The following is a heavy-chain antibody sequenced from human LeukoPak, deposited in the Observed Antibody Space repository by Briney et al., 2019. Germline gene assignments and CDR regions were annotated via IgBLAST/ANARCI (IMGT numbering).Heavy chain of an antibody. Sequence: SETLSLTCTVSGGSISSGDYYWSWIRQPPGKGLEWIGYIYYSGSTYYNPSLKSRVTISVDTSKNQFSLKLSSVTAADTAVYYCASLPLAAAVSLGTDYWGQGTLVTVSS. CDR2: IYYSGST. V-gene: IGHV4-30-4*01. J-gene: IGHJ4*02. D-gene: IGHD6-13*01. CDR3: ASLPLAAAVSLGTDY. CDR1: GGSISSGDYY.